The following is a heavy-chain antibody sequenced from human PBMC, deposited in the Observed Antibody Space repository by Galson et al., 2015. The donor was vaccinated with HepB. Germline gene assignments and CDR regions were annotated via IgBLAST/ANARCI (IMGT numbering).Heavy chain of an antibody. CDR2: FDPEDGET. J-gene: IGHJ4*02. CDR1: GYTLTELS. V-gene: IGHV1-24*01. Sequence: CKVSGYTLTELSMHWVRQAPGKGLEWMGGFDPEDGETIYAQKFQGGVTMTEDTSTDTAYMELSSLRSEDTAVYYCTPMVRGGGPYYFDYWGQGTLVTVSS. CDR3: TPMVRGGGPYYFDY. D-gene: IGHD3-10*01.